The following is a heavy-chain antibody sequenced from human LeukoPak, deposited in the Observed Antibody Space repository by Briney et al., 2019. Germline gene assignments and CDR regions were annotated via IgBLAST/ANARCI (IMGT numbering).Heavy chain of an antibody. V-gene: IGHV1-69*01. CDR1: GGTFSSYA. CDR2: IIPIFGTA. Sequence: SVKVSCKASGGTFSSYAISWVRQAPGQGLEWMGGIIPIFGTANYAQKFQGRVTITADESTSTAYMELSSLRSEDTAVYYCARDSLVVPVTEASYYYMDVWGKGTTVTVSS. CDR3: ARDSLVVPVTEASYYYMDV. J-gene: IGHJ6*03. D-gene: IGHD2-2*01.